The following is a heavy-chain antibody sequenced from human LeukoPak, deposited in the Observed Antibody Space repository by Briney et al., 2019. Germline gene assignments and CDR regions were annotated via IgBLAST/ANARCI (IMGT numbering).Heavy chain of an antibody. CDR3: AAHPDYGDYDGIPMPYYYYGMDV. V-gene: IGHV1-2*02. J-gene: IGHJ6*02. Sequence: ASVKVSCKASGYTFTGYYIHWVRQAPGQGLEWMGWINPDSGVSTYARKFQGRVTTTRDTPISTASLELSSLRSEDTAVYYCAAHPDYGDYDGIPMPYYYYGMDVWGQGTTVTVSS. D-gene: IGHD4-17*01. CDR2: INPDSGVS. CDR1: GYTFTGYY.